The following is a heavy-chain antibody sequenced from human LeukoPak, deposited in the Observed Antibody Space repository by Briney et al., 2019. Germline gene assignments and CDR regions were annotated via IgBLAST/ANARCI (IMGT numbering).Heavy chain of an antibody. CDR2: ITSSSNYI. V-gene: IGHV3-21*06. J-gene: IGHJ4*02. CDR3: VRVRPSRERNVPVAGLDY. CDR1: GFTFSTYS. D-gene: IGHD6-19*01. Sequence: GGSLRLSCAASGFTFSTYSMDWVRPAPGKGLEWVSWITSSSNYIYYADSMKGRFTISREHARNLLYLQMNSLRAEETAVYYCVRVRPSRERNVPVAGLDYWGQGTLVTVSS.